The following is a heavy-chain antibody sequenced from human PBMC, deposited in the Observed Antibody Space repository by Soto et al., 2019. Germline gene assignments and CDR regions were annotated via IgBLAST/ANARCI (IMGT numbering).Heavy chain of an antibody. CDR3: ASAEAGLGRRGYYFDY. J-gene: IGHJ4*02. V-gene: IGHV1-46*01. CDR1: GYTFTSYY. CDR2: INPSGGST. D-gene: IGHD3-9*01. Sequence: QVQLVQSGAEVKKPGASVKVSCKASGYTFTSYYMHWVRQAPGQGLEWMGIINPSGGSTSYAQKFQGRVTMTRDTSTSTVYMELSSLRSEDTAVYYCASAEAGLGRRGYYFDYWGQGTLVTVSS.